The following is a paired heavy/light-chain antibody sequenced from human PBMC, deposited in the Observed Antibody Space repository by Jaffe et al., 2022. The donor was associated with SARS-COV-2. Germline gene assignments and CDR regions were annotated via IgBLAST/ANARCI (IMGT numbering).Light chain of an antibody. CDR3: AVWDDSLSGII. V-gene: IGLV1-47*01. Sequence: QSGLTQPPSASGTPGQTVTISCSGSSSNIGSNYVYWYQQLPRTAPKLLIYTNNQRPSGVPDRFSGSKSGTSASLAIRGLRSEDEGDYYCAVWDDSLSGIIFGGGTKLTVL. CDR1: SSNIGSNY. J-gene: IGLJ2*01. CDR2: TNN.
Heavy chain of an antibody. CDR2: ISYGGNNK. CDR1: GFTFSTYG. CDR3: AKERLSSSTIWKNYYHYGLDV. D-gene: IGHD2-2*01. J-gene: IGHJ6*02. V-gene: IGHV3-30*18. Sequence: QVHLVESGGGVVQPGRSLRLSCAASGFTFSTYGMHWVRQAPGKGLEWVALISYGGNNKYYAESVKGRFTISRDNSQNTLFLQMDSLRAEDTAVYYCAKERLSSSTIWKNYYHYGLDVWGQGTTVTVPS.